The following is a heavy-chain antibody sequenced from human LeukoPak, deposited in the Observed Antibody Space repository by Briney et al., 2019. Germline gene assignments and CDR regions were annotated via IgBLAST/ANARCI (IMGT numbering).Heavy chain of an antibody. D-gene: IGHD6-19*01. CDR1: GGTFSSYA. V-gene: IGHV1-69*04. CDR2: IIPILGIA. CDR3: ARDGIAVAGNKKIYYYYGMDV. J-gene: IGHJ6*02. Sequence: GASVKVSCKASGGTFSSYAISWVRQAPGQGLEWMGRIIPILGIANYAQKFQGRVTITADKSTSTAYMELSSLRSEDTAVHYCARDGIAVAGNKKIYYYYGMDVWGQGTTVTVSS.